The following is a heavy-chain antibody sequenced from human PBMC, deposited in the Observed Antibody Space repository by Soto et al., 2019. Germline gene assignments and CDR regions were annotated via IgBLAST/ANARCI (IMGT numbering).Heavy chain of an antibody. D-gene: IGHD4-17*01. CDR1: GDSISSGGYY. CDR2: IYSTGSS. Sequence: QVQLQESGPGLVKPSQTLSLTCTVSGDSISSGGYYWAWIRQRPGKGLEWIGYIYSTGSSYYNPSLQGRLTISVDTSKNQFSLKLSSVTAADTAMYYCARDQEVNYAAYGGSDYYFGMDVCGQGTTVTVSS. J-gene: IGHJ6*02. V-gene: IGHV4-31*03. CDR3: ARDQEVNYAAYGGSDYYFGMDV.